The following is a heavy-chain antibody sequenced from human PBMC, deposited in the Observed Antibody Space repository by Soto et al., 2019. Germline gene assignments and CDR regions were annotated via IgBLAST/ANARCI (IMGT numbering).Heavy chain of an antibody. CDR1: GYTFPSYG. CDR2: ISAYNGNT. CDR3: ARRGYCSGGSCYPGDY. D-gene: IGHD2-15*01. Sequence: GASVKVSCKASGYTFPSYGISWVQQAPGQGLEWMGWISAYNGNTNYAQKLRGRVTMTTDTSTSTAYMELRSLRSDDTAVYYCARRGYCSGGSCYPGDYWGQGTLVTVSS. V-gene: IGHV1-18*01. J-gene: IGHJ4*02.